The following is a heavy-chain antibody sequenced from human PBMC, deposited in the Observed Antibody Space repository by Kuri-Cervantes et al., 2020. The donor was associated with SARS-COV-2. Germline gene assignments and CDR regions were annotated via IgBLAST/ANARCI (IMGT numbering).Heavy chain of an antibody. CDR2: ISAYNGNT. V-gene: IGHV1-18*01. CDR3: ASGSIAAAGTLPSFDY. D-gene: IGHD6-13*01. Sequence: ASVKVSCKASGYTFTSYGISWVRQAPGQGLEWMGWISAYNGNTNYAQKPQGRVTMTTDTSTSTAYMELSSLRSEDTAVYYCASGSIAAAGTLPSFDYWGQGTLVTVSS. J-gene: IGHJ4*02. CDR1: GYTFTSYG.